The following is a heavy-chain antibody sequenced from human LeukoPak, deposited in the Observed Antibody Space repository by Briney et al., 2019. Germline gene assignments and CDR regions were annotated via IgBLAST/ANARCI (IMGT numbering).Heavy chain of an antibody. D-gene: IGHD3-16*01. J-gene: IGHJ6*03. CDR3: VKGVGGAANYYYLDV. Sequence: GGSLRLSCAVSGFTFRSYGMHWVRQAPGKGLEWVAFIRNDGSGQYYPDSVRGRFTISRDNSKNALYLQMNSLRPEETAVYYCVKGVGGAANYYYLDVWGKGASVTVSS. V-gene: IGHV3-30*02. CDR1: GFTFRSYG. CDR2: IRNDGSGQ.